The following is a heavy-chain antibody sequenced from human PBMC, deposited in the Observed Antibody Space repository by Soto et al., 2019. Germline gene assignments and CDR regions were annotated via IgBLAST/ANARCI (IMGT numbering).Heavy chain of an antibody. Sequence: PGGSLRLSCAASGFTFSDYYMSWIRQAPGKGLEWVSYISSSRSTIYYADSVKGRFTFSRDNAKNSLYLQMNSLRAEDTAVYYCSRVAHYYDSSGPHYYYGMDVWDQGTTVTVSS. CDR1: GFTFSDYY. D-gene: IGHD3-22*01. J-gene: IGHJ6*02. CDR2: ISSSRSTI. V-gene: IGHV3-11*01. CDR3: SRVAHYYDSSGPHYYYGMDV.